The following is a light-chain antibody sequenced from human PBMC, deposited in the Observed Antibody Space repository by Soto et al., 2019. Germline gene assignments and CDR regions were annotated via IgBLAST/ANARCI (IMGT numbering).Light chain of an antibody. V-gene: IGKV3-11*01. J-gene: IGKJ5*01. Sequence: EIVLTQSPATLSWSPGERATLSCRASQTVSSYLAWYQQKPGQAPRLLIYDASNRATGIPARFSGSGSGTDFTLTISSLEPEDFAVYYCQQRSNWRVTFGQGTRLEIK. CDR3: QQRSNWRVT. CDR2: DAS. CDR1: QTVSSY.